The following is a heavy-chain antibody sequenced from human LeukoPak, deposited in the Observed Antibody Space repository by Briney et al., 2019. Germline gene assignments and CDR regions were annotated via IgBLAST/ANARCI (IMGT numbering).Heavy chain of an antibody. CDR3: APRGTVGY. CDR1: GFTFGIYA. Sequence: GGSLTLSCAASGFTFGIYAMSWVRQAPGKGMEWVSGVSGNSGSTYYADSVKGRFTISRDNSKNALYLQMNSLRAEDTAVYYCAPRGTVGYWGQGTLVTVSS. J-gene: IGHJ4*02. V-gene: IGHV3-23*01. D-gene: IGHD1-1*01. CDR2: VSGNSGST.